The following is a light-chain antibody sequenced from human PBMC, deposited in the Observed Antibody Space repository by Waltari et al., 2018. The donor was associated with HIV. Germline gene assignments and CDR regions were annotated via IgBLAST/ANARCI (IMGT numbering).Light chain of an antibody. CDR1: GSDLSSYYS. Sequence: QSALTQPASVSGSPGQSITVSCSGSGSDLSSYYSFSWFQQHPDKAPKLSIFHVNNRPSGISSRFSASKSGRTASLTISGLQPDDEADYFCCAYTSRGTWVFGGGTRVTVL. J-gene: IGLJ3*02. CDR2: HVN. V-gene: IGLV2-14*03. CDR3: CAYTSRGTWV.